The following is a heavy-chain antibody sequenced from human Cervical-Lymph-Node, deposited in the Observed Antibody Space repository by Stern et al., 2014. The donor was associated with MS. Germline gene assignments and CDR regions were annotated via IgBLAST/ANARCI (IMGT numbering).Heavy chain of an antibody. D-gene: IGHD3-16*01. J-gene: IGHJ4*02. CDR1: GGTFSSNS. V-gene: IGHV1-69*06. CDR2: VIPIFVQS. CDR3: ARLRFGLGDY. Sequence: VQLVESGAEVKKPGSSVKVSCKVSGGTFSSNSISWVRQAPGQGLEWMGGVIPIFVQSNYAQKFQGRLSITGDKFTSTASRKLSGLTSDDTAVYYCARLRFGLGDYGGQGPLVTVSS.